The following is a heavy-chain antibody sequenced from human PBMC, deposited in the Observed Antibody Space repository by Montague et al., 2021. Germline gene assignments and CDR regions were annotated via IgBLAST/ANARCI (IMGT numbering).Heavy chain of an antibody. J-gene: IGHJ4*02. CDR3: ARKGTNWDY. Sequence: SETLSLTCTVSGVSIIFYYWSWIRQPPGKGLERIGYVYYTVTTNYNPSLNSPVTISVDTSRNPFFLNVNSVTAADTAVYYCARKGTNWDYWGQGTLVTVSS. V-gene: IGHV4-59*01. D-gene: IGHD2-8*01. CDR1: GVSIIFYY. CDR2: VYYTVTT.